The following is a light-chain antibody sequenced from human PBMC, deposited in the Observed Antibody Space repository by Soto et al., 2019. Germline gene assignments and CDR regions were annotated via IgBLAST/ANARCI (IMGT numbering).Light chain of an antibody. CDR3: QSYDSSLSGSV. V-gene: IGLV1-40*01. Sequence: QSVLTQPPSLSGAPGQRVTISCTGSISNIGADYDVHWYQQIPGTAPKFLIYGNNNRPSGVPDRFSGSKSGTSASLAITGLQAEDEADYYCQSYDSSLSGSVFGTGTKVTVL. CDR2: GNN. J-gene: IGLJ1*01. CDR1: ISNIGADYD.